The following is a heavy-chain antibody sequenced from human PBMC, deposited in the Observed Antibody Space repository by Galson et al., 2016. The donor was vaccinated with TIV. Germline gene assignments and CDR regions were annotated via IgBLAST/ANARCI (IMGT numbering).Heavy chain of an antibody. CDR2: VYLGDSVT. V-gene: IGHV5-51*01. D-gene: IGHD3-22*01. CDR3: ARRDSTGISNFDF. CDR1: GYGFVDYW. Sequence: QSGAEVKKPGESLKISCKHSGYGFVDYWIVWVRQRPGKGLEWMGIVYLGDSVTRYSPSFQGQVAISADKSTRTAYLQWSSLKASDTAVYYCARRDSTGISNFDFWGQGTLVTVSS. J-gene: IGHJ4*02.